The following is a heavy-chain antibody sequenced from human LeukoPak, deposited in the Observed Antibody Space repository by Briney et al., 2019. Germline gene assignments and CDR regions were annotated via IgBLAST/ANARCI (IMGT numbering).Heavy chain of an antibody. Sequence: PSETLSLACTVSGGSISSYYWSWIRQPPGKGLEWIGYIYYSGSTNYNPSLKSRVTISVDTSKNQFSLKLSSVTAADTAVYYCARLKAIFGVVRYYYGMDVWGQGTTVTVSS. CDR3: ARLKAIFGVVRYYYGMDV. J-gene: IGHJ6*02. D-gene: IGHD3-3*01. CDR1: GGSISSYY. V-gene: IGHV4-59*01. CDR2: IYYSGST.